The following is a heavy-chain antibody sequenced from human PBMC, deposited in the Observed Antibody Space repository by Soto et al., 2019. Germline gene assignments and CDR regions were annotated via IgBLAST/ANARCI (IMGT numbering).Heavy chain of an antibody. J-gene: IGHJ6*02. CDR3: ARHGCGGSCYQGGYYYGMDV. Sequence: ASVKVSCKASGYTFTRSGISWVRQAPGQGLEWMGWISTYNGDTNYAQTFQGRVTMTTDTSTSTVHMEVRSLRSDDTAVYYCARHGCGGSCYQGGYYYGMDVWGQGTTVTVSS. V-gene: IGHV1-18*01. D-gene: IGHD2-15*01. CDR2: ISTYNGDT. CDR1: GYTFTRSG.